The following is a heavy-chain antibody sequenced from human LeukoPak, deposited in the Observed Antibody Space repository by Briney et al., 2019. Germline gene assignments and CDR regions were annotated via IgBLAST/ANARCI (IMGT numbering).Heavy chain of an antibody. J-gene: IGHJ4*02. D-gene: IGHD2-15*01. V-gene: IGHV4-39*01. Sequence: SETLSLTCTVSGGSISSSSYYWGWIRQPPGKGLEWIGSIYYSGSTYYNPSLKSRVTISVDTSKNQFSLKLSSVTAADTAVYYCAKGGGSSCYSPSDYWGQGTLVTVSS. CDR2: IYYSGST. CDR1: GGSISSSSYY. CDR3: AKGGGSSCYSPSDY.